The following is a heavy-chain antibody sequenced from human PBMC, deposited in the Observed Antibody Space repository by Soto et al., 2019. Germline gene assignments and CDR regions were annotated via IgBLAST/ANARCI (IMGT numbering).Heavy chain of an antibody. CDR2: IWYDGTNK. Sequence: QFQLVESEGRVVQPGRSLRLSCDTSGFTFSTYGMHWVRQAPGKGLEWVALIWYDGTNKYYADSVKGRFAISRDNSKNTLYLHMTSLRTNDTAMYYCARDRSPYMVRGVANWGQGTLVTVSS. CDR3: ARDRSPYMVRGVAN. V-gene: IGHV3-33*01. D-gene: IGHD3-10*01. J-gene: IGHJ4*02. CDR1: GFTFSTYG.